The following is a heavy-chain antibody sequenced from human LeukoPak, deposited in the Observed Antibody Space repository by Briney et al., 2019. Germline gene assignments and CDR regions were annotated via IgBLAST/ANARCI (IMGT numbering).Heavy chain of an antibody. V-gene: IGHV3-30*03. J-gene: IGHJ4*02. CDR2: ISYDGSNK. CDR1: GFTFSSYG. CDR3: ARYVSEYYFDY. Sequence: PGGSLRLSCAASGFTFSSYGMHWVRQAPGKGLEWVAVISYDGSNKYYADSVKGRFTISRDNAKNSLYLQMNSLRAEDTAVYYCARYVSEYYFDYWGQGTLVTVSS. D-gene: IGHD3-10*02.